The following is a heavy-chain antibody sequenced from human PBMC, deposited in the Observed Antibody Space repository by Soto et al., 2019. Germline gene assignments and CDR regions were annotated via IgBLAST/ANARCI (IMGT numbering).Heavy chain of an antibody. D-gene: IGHD2-15*01. CDR2: IIPTFGTA. Sequence: QVQLVQSGAEVKKPGSSVKVSCKASGGTFSSYAISWVRQAPGQGLEWMGGIIPTFGTANYAQKFQGRVTITADESTSTAYMELSSLRSEDTAVYYCARGQSGCSGGSCYSLYGMDVWGQGTTVTVSS. J-gene: IGHJ6*02. V-gene: IGHV1-69*01. CDR1: GGTFSSYA. CDR3: ARGQSGCSGGSCYSLYGMDV.